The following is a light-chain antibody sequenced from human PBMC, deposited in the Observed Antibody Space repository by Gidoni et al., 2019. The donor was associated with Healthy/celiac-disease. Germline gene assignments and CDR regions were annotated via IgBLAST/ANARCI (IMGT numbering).Light chain of an antibody. V-gene: IGKV3-15*01. CDR3: QQYNNWPYT. J-gene: IGKJ2*01. Sequence: ILLPQCPATLSVSPGARTTLYCSASQSVSSNLAWYQQKPGQAPRLLIYGASTRATGIPARFSGSGSGTEFTLTISSLQSEDFAVYYCQQYNNWPYTFGQGTKLEIK. CDR2: GAS. CDR1: QSVSSN.